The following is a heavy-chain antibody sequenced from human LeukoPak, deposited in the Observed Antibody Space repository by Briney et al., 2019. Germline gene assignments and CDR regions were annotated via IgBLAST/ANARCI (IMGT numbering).Heavy chain of an antibody. J-gene: IGHJ5*02. Sequence: EASVKVSCKASGYTFTSYGISWVRQAPGQGLEWMGWISAYNGNTNYAQKLQGRVTMTTDTSTSTAYMELRSLRSDDTAVYYCAREGRDYGDYVWFDPWGQGTLVTVSS. CDR3: AREGRDYGDYVWFDP. V-gene: IGHV1-18*01. CDR1: GYTFTSYG. CDR2: ISAYNGNT. D-gene: IGHD4-17*01.